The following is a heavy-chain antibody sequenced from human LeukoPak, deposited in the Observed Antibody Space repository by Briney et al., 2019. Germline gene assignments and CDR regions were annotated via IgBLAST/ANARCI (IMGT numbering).Heavy chain of an antibody. Sequence: GGSLRLSCAASGFTFNNFAMSWVRQAPGKGLEWVSVIYSGGSTYYADSVKGRFIIFRDNSKNTLYLQMNSLRAEDTAVYYCARGYYGSGNTAVPIDYWGQGTLVTVSS. D-gene: IGHD3-10*01. CDR1: GFTFNNFA. J-gene: IGHJ4*02. CDR2: IYSGGST. V-gene: IGHV3-53*01. CDR3: ARGYYGSGNTAVPIDY.